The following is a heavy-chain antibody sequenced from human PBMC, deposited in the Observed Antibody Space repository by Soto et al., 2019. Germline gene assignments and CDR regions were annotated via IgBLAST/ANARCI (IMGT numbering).Heavy chain of an antibody. CDR3: ARSDSRYYYYMDV. CDR2: IYYSGST. CDR1: GGSISTYD. Sequence: QVQLQESGPGLVKPSETLSLTCTVSGGSISTYDWSWIRQPPGKGLDWIGYIYYSGSTNYNPSLKSRVTISVDTSKNQSSLKLSSVTAADTAVYYCARSDSRYYYYMDVWGKGTTVIVSS. V-gene: IGHV4-59*01. J-gene: IGHJ6*03. D-gene: IGHD3-3*01.